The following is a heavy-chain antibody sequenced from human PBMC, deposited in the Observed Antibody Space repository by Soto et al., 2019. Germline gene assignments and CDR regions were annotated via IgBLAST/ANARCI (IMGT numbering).Heavy chain of an antibody. CDR1: GFTFSSYW. CDR3: ARATGYYGSGSLRYYYYYYGMDV. J-gene: IGHJ6*02. D-gene: IGHD3-10*01. Sequence: EVQLVESGGGLVQPGGSLRLSCAASGFTFSSYWMSWVRQAPGKGLEWVANIKQDGSEKYYVDSVKGRFTISRDNAKNSLYLQMNSLRAEDTAVYYCARATGYYGSGSLRYYYYYYGMDVWGQGNTVTVSS. CDR2: IKQDGSEK. V-gene: IGHV3-7*03.